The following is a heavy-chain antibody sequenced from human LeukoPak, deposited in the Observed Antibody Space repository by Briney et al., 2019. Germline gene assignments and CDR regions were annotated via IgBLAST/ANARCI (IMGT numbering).Heavy chain of an antibody. Sequence: PGGSLRLSCAASGFTFSNYAMHWVRQAPGKGLEWVAVISKDGTDKYYTDSVKGRFTISRDNSKSTLYSQMNSLRAEDTAVYYCAKDWGYASGTYLTYWGQGTLVTVSS. D-gene: IGHD3-10*01. V-gene: IGHV3-30*18. CDR3: AKDWGYASGTYLTY. CDR2: ISKDGTDK. CDR1: GFTFSNYA. J-gene: IGHJ4*02.